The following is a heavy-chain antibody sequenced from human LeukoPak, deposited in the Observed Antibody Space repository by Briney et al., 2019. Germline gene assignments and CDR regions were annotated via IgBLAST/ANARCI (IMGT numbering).Heavy chain of an antibody. J-gene: IGHJ4*02. CDR3: ARDLIYGSGSYYDTDYDY. CDR2: ISSSGSTI. CDR1: GFTFSDYY. D-gene: IGHD3-10*01. Sequence: GGSLRLSCAASGFTFSDYYMSWIRQAPGKGLEGVSYISSSGSTIYYADSVKGRFTISRDNAKNSLYLQMDSLRAEDTAVYYCARDLIYGSGSYYDTDYDYWGQGTLVTVSS. V-gene: IGHV3-11*01.